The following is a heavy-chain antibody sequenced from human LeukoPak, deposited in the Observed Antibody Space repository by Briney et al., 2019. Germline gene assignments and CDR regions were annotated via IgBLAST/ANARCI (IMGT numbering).Heavy chain of an antibody. V-gene: IGHV1-2*02. D-gene: IGHD5-24*01. CDR3: ARADGYNLGDF. J-gene: IGHJ4*02. CDR2: INPNTGGA. CDR1: GYTFTGYY. Sequence: GASVAVSCKASGYTFTGYYLHWVRQAPGQGLEYMGWINPNTGGANYVQKFQGRVTMTRDTSISTGYMELSSLRSDDTALYYCARADGYNLGDFWGQGTQVTVSS.